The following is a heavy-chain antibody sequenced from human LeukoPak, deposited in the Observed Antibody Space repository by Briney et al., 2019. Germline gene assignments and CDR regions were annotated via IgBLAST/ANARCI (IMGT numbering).Heavy chain of an antibody. V-gene: IGHV4-59*01. D-gene: IGHD1-26*01. J-gene: IGHJ4*02. CDR2: IFYTGTT. Sequence: SETLSLTCTVSGGSISSFYWSWIRQPPGKGLEWIGYIFYTGTTNYNPSLKSRVTISVDTSKNQFSLKLSSVTAADTAVYYCARYNGTYYTYWGQGTLGTVSP. CDR3: ARYNGTYYTY. CDR1: GGSISSFY.